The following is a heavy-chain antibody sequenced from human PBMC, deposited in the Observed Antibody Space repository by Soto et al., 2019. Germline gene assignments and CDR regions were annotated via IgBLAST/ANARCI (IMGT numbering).Heavy chain of an antibody. D-gene: IGHD1-7*01. V-gene: IGHV3-30-3*01. CDR1: GFTFSSYA. Sequence: PGGSLRLSCAASGFTFSSYAMHWVRQAPGKGLEWVAVISYDGSNKYYADSVKGRFTISRDNSKNTLYLQMNSLRAEDTAVYYCARDQGYNWNYVSYYYGMDVWGQGTTVTVSS. J-gene: IGHJ6*02. CDR2: ISYDGSNK. CDR3: ARDQGYNWNYVSYYYGMDV.